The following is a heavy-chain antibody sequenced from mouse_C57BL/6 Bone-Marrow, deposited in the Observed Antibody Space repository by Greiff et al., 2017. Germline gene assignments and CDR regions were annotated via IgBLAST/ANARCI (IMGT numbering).Heavy chain of an antibody. CDR1: GFTFSSYG. D-gene: IGHD1-1*01. CDR2: ISSGGSYT. CDR3: ARITAVVVPMDY. V-gene: IGHV5-6*01. J-gene: IGHJ4*01. Sequence: EVMLVESGGDLVKPGGSLKLSCAASGFTFSSYGMSWVRQTPDKRLEWVATISSGGSYTYYPASVTGRFTISRDNAKNTLYLQMSSLKSEDTAMYYCARITAVVVPMDYWGQGTSVTVSS.